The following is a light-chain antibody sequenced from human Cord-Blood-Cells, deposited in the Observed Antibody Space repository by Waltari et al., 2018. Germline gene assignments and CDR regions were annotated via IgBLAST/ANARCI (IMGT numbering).Light chain of an antibody. CDR1: QSVSRSY. CDR2: GAS. V-gene: IGKV3-20*01. Sequence: EIVLTQSPGTLSLSPGARATLSCRASQSVSRSYLAWYQQKPGQAPRLLIDGASSRATGIPDRVSGSGSGTDFTLTISRLEPEDFAVYYCQQYGSSRFTFGPGTKVDIK. J-gene: IGKJ3*01. CDR3: QQYGSSRFT.